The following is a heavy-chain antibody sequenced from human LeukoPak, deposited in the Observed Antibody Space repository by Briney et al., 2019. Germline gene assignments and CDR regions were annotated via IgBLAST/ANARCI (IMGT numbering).Heavy chain of an antibody. CDR3: ARDGSGSYIDY. CDR2: ISSSGSTI. Sequence: GGSLRLSCAASGFTFSSYEMNWVRQAPGKGLVWVSYISSSGSTIYYADSVKGRFTISRDNAKNSLYLQMNSLRAEDTAVYYCARDGSGSYIDYWGQGTLVTVSS. CDR1: GFTFSSYE. D-gene: IGHD3-10*01. J-gene: IGHJ4*02. V-gene: IGHV3-48*03.